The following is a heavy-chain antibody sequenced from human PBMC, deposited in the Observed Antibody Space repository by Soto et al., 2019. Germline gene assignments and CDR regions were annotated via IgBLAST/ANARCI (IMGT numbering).Heavy chain of an antibody. CDR1: GYTFTGYY. D-gene: IGHD6-13*01. Sequence: ASVKVSCKASGYTFTGYYMHWVRQAPGQGLEWMGWINPNSGGTNYAQKFQGWVTMTRDTSISTAYMELSRLRSEDTAVYYCASLLIAEAPVWVYFHHWGQGTLVTVSS. CDR3: ASLLIAEAPVWVYFHH. V-gene: IGHV1-2*04. J-gene: IGHJ1*01. CDR2: INPNSGGT.